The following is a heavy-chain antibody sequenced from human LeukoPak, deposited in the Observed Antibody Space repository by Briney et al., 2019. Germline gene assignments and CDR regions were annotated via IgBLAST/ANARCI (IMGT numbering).Heavy chain of an antibody. V-gene: IGHV3-30*18. CDR1: GFAFSSYG. CDR2: ISYDGSNK. CDR3: AKDQYRITMIVVADAFDI. D-gene: IGHD3-22*01. J-gene: IGHJ3*02. Sequence: GGSLRLSCAASGFAFSSYGMHWVRQAPGKGLEWVAVISYDGSNKYYADSVKGRFTISRDNSKNTLYLQMNSLRAEDTAVYYCAKDQYRITMIVVADAFDIWGQGTMVTVSS.